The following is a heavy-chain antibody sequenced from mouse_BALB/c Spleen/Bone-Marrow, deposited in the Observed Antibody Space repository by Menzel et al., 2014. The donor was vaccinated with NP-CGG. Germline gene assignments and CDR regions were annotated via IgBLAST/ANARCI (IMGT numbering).Heavy chain of an antibody. J-gene: IGHJ4*01. Sequence: QVQLQQSGPGLVAPSQSLSITCTVSGFSLTSYGVHWVRQPPGKVLEWLGVIWAGGGTNYNSALTSRLSISKDNSKSQVFLKMNSLQTDDTAMYYCARGSYYEGAMDYWGQGTSVTVSS. CDR3: ARGSYYEGAMDY. D-gene: IGHD1-1*01. CDR1: GFSLTSYG. CDR2: IWAGGGT. V-gene: IGHV2-9*02.